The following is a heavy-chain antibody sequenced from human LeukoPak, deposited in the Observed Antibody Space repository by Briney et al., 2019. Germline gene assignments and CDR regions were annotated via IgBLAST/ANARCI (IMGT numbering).Heavy chain of an antibody. CDR3: ARGIAAAGSLGIFDY. CDR2: IDASDYYT. V-gene: IGHV5-10-1*01. J-gene: IGHJ4*02. Sequence: GEPLRISWRGSGSSFTTYWITWVRQMPGKGLEWMGRIDASDYYTNYSPPFQGHVTLSADKSISPAYLQWSSLKASDTPMYYCARGIAAAGSLGIFDYWGQGTLVTVSS. CDR1: GSSFTTYW. D-gene: IGHD6-13*01.